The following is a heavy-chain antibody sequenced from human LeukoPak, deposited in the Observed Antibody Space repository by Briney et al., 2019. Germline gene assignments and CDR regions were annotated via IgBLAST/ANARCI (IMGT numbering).Heavy chain of an antibody. Sequence: ASETLSLTCTVSGGSISSYFWSWIRQPPGKGLEWIGYIYYSGSTNYNPSPKSRVTISVDTSKNQFPLKLSSVTAADTAVYYCARRSSSGWPTFDYWGQGTLVTVSS. D-gene: IGHD6-19*01. CDR3: ARRSSSGWPTFDY. CDR2: IYYSGST. J-gene: IGHJ4*02. V-gene: IGHV4-59*08. CDR1: GGSISSYF.